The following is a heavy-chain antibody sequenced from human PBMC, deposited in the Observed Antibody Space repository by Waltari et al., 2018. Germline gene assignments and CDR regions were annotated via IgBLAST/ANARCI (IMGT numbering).Heavy chain of an antibody. CDR1: GGSISSHY. Sequence: QVQLQESGPGLVKPSETLSLTCTVSGGSISSHYWSWIRQPPGKGLEWIGYIYYSGSTNYDPYLKSRVTISVDTSKNQFSLKLISVTAADTAVYYCARGGGGWSDYWGQGTLVTVSS. CDR2: IYYSGST. V-gene: IGHV4-59*11. J-gene: IGHJ4*02. CDR3: ARGGGGWSDY. D-gene: IGHD6-19*01.